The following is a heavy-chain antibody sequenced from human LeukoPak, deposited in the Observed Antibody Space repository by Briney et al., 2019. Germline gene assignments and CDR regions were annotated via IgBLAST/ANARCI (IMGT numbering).Heavy chain of an antibody. V-gene: IGHV3-74*01. CDR2: ITNDGSST. CDR1: GLTFSSHW. Sequence: GGSLRLSCAASGLTFSSHWMHWVRQAPGKGLVWVSRITNDGSSTTYADSVKGRFTISRDNSKNTLYLQMNSLRAEDTAVYYCAKTDYGDYFFDYWGQGTLVTVSS. CDR3: AKTDYGDYFFDY. D-gene: IGHD4-17*01. J-gene: IGHJ4*02.